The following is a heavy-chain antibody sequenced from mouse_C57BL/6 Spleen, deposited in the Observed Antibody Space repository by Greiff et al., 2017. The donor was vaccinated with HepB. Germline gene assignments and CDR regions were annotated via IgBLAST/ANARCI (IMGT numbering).Heavy chain of an antibody. D-gene: IGHD2-10*01. CDR3: TTAPLLSYYFDY. V-gene: IGHV14-1*01. J-gene: IGHJ2*01. Sequence: VHVKQSGAELVRPGASVKLSCTASGFNIKDYYMHWVKQRPEQGLEWIGRIDPEDGDTEYAPKFQGKATMTADTSSNTAYLQLSSLTSEDTAVYYCTTAPLLSYYFDYWGQGTTLTVSS. CDR2: IDPEDGDT. CDR1: GFNIKDYY.